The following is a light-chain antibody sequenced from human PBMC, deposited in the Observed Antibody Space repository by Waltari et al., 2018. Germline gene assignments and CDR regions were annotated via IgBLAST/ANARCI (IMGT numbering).Light chain of an antibody. CDR3: LQVNSYPFT. V-gene: IGKV1-9*01. J-gene: IGKJ3*01. CDR1: QGISSY. CDR2: GGS. Sequence: IQLTQSPLSLSASVGDRVTITCRASQGISSYLAWYQQKAGRAPKLLIYGGSTLPNGVPSRFSGSGFGIDFTLTISSLQPEDFATYYCLQVNSYPFTFGPGTTVDIK.